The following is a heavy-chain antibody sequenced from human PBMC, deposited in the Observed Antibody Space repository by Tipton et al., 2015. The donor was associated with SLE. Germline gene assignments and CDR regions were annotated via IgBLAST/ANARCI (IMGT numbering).Heavy chain of an antibody. CDR1: GGSISSGAYY. D-gene: IGHD3-10*01. J-gene: IGHJ4*02. CDR2: IYYSGST. Sequence: TLSLTCTVSGGSISSGAYYWSWIRQHPGKGLEWIGYIYYSGSTYYTPSLKSRVTISVDTSKNQFSLKLSSVTAADTAVYYCARHPRELPFDYWGQGTLVTVSS. V-gene: IGHV4-31*03. CDR3: ARHPRELPFDY.